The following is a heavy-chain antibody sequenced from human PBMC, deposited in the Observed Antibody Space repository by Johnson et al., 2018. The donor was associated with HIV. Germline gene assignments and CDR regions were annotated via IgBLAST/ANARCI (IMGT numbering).Heavy chain of an antibody. CDR1: GFTFSSYA. J-gene: IGHJ3*02. V-gene: IGHV3-30-3*02. Sequence: QVQLVESGGGVVQPGRSLRLSCAASGFTFSSYAMPWVRQAPGKGLEWVAVISYDGSNKYFADSVKGRFTISRDNSKNTLYLQMSSLRAEDTAVYYCAEGGIIHDAFDIWGQGTMVTVSS. CDR3: AEGGIIHDAFDI. CDR2: ISYDGSNK. D-gene: IGHD1-1*01.